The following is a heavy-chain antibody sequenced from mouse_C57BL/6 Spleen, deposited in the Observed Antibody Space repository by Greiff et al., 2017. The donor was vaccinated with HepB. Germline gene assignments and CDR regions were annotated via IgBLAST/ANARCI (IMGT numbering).Heavy chain of an antibody. J-gene: IGHJ4*01. CDR3: VNGFDYGHYYAMDY. Sequence: EVKVVESGGGLVQPKGSLKLSCAASGFSFNTYAMNWVRQAPGKGLEWVARIRSKSNNYATYYADSVKDRFTISRDDSEIMLYLQMNNLKTEDTAMYYCVNGFDYGHYYAMDYWGQGTSVTVSS. CDR2: IRSKSNNYAT. V-gene: IGHV10-1*01. CDR1: GFSFNTYA. D-gene: IGHD2-4*01.